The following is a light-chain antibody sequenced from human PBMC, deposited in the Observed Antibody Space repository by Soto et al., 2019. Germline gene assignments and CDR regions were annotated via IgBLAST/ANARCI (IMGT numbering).Light chain of an antibody. Sequence: EIRLSQSPATLSLSPGERATLSCRASQSVSSYLAWYQQKPGQAPRLLIYGASNRATGIPDRFSGSGSGTDFTLTISRLEPEDFAVYYCQQYGSSGTFGQGTKVDIK. CDR3: QQYGSSGT. CDR2: GAS. CDR1: QSVSSY. J-gene: IGKJ1*01. V-gene: IGKV3-20*01.